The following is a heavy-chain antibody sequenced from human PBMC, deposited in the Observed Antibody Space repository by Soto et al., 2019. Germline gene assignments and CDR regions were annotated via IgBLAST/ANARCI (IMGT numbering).Heavy chain of an antibody. CDR3: AKDRSSGSGRRPTYYYDY. J-gene: IGHJ4*02. V-gene: IGHV3-30*18. CDR2: ISFDVSNK. D-gene: IGHD3-10*01. CDR1: GFTFSSSG. Sequence: QVQLVESGGGVVQPGRSLRLSCAASGFTFSSSGMHWVRQAPGKGLAWVAVISFDVSNKYYADSVKGRFTISRDNSKNTLYLQVNSLRAEDTAVYYCAKDRSSGSGRRPTYYYDYWGQGTLVTVSS.